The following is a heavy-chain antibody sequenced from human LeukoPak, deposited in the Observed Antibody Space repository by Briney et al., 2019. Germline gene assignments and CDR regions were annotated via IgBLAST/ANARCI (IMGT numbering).Heavy chain of an antibody. J-gene: IGHJ6*03. CDR3: ARETYYYDSSGYYYYYYMDV. Sequence: GGSLRLSYAASGFTFSDYYMSWIRQAPGKGLEWVSYISRSSSTIYYADSVKGRFAISRDNAKNSLYLQMNSLRAEDTAVYYCARETYYYDSSGYYYYYYMDVWGKGTTVTVSS. CDR2: ISRSSSTI. V-gene: IGHV3-11*04. CDR1: GFTFSDYY. D-gene: IGHD3-22*01.